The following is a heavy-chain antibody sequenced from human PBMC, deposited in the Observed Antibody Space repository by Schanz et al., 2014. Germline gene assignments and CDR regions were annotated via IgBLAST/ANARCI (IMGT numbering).Heavy chain of an antibody. Sequence: QVQLAESGGGVVQPGRSLRLSCAASGFTFSSYGMHWVRQAPGKGLEWVAVIWYDGSNKYYADSVKGRFTISRDNSKNTLFLQMNSLRAEDTAVYYCARDHTTESYYSAGPPIDYWGQGTLLTVSS. CDR2: IWYDGSNK. CDR1: GFTFSSYG. CDR3: ARDHTTESYYSAGPPIDY. J-gene: IGHJ4*02. D-gene: IGHD1-26*01. V-gene: IGHV3-33*01.